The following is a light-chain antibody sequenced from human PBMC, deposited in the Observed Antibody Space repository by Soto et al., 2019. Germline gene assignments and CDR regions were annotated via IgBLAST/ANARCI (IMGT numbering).Light chain of an antibody. CDR3: QQYNKWPLT. CDR2: GAT. CDR1: QTVNSN. J-gene: IGKJ4*01. V-gene: IGKV3D-15*01. Sequence: VMTQAPATLSVSPGERATLSCRASQTVNSNLGWYQQKPGQAPRLLIYGATTRATGIPARFSGSGSGTEFTLTISSLQSEDFAVYYCQQYNKWPLTLGGGTKVDIK.